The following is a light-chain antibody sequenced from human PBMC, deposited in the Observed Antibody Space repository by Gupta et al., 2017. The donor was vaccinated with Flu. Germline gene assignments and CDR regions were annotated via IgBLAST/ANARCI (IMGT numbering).Light chain of an antibody. Sequence: DFQLTQSPSSLSASVGDRVTITCRASQSVGTWLAWYQQQPGKAPRLLIHKASTLESGVPSRFSGSGSGTEFTLTISGLQPDDFATYHCQQYNHFPRSFGQGTXVEIK. J-gene: IGKJ1*01. CDR2: KAS. CDR3: QQYNHFPRS. CDR1: QSVGTW. V-gene: IGKV1-5*03.